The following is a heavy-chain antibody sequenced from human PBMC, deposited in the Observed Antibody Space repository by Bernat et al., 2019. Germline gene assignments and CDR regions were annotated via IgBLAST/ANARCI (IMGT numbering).Heavy chain of an antibody. CDR1: GFTFSSYS. V-gene: IGHV3-48*01. CDR2: ISSSSSTI. CDR3: ARDSCSGGSCPIYYYGMDV. J-gene: IGHJ6*04. Sequence: EVQLVESGGGLVQPGGSLRLSCAASGFTFSSYSMNWVRQAPGKGLEWVSYISSSSSTIYYADSVKGRFTISRDNAKNSLYLQMNSLRAEDTAVYYCARDSCSGGSCPIYYYGMDVWGKGTTVTVSS. D-gene: IGHD2-15*01.